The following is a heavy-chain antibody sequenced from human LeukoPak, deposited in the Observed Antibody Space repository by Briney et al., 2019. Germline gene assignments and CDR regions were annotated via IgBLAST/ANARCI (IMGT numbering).Heavy chain of an antibody. CDR2: IHYSGST. CDR1: GGSISSYY. J-gene: IGHJ4*02. CDR3: ARVIGALYYFDY. V-gene: IGHV4-59*01. D-gene: IGHD3-22*01. Sequence: SETLSLTCFVSGGSISSYYWSWIRQPPGKGLEWIGYIHYSGSTNYNPSLKSRVTISIDPSKKQFSLKLSSVTAADTAVYYCARVIGALYYFDYWGQGTLVTVSS.